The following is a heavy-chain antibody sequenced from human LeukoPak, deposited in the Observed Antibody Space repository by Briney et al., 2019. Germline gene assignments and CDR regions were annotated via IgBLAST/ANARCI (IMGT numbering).Heavy chain of an antibody. J-gene: IGHJ4*02. CDR2: INHSGST. Sequence: SETLSLTCAVYGGSFSGYYWSWIRQPPGKGLEWIGEINHSGSTNYNPSLKSRVTISVDTSKNQFSLKLSSVTAADTAVYYCAGDSISSLWNTIDYWGQGTLVTVSS. CDR3: AGDSISSLWNTIDY. D-gene: IGHD6-6*01. CDR1: GGSFSGYY. V-gene: IGHV4-34*01.